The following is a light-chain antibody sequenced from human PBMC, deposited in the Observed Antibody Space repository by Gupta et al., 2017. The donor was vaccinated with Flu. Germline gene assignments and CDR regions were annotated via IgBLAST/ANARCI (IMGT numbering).Light chain of an antibody. CDR2: EDS. Sequence: MCWTGSNNGISGWNDVAGYPIDTGTTHNLFLVEDSQRHSGVPARFSGSKYGTTATFTNTRVQAGDEADYYCQSKDATNNHVVFGGGTKLTVL. J-gene: IGLJ2*01. V-gene: IGLV2-11*03. CDR1: NNGISGWND. CDR3: QSKDATNNHVV.